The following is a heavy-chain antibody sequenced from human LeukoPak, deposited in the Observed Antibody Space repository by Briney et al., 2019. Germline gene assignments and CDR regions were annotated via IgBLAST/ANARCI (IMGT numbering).Heavy chain of an antibody. CDR1: GGSISSNSYY. Sequence: SETPSLTCAVSGGSISSNSYYWGWIRQPPGKGLEWIGSIYYSGSTYYNPSLKSRVTISVDTSKNQFSLKLSSVTAADTAVYYCARHVCSAAALYYFDYWGQGTLVTVSS. V-gene: IGHV4-39*01. J-gene: IGHJ4*02. CDR3: ARHVCSAAALYYFDY. D-gene: IGHD6-13*01. CDR2: IYYSGST.